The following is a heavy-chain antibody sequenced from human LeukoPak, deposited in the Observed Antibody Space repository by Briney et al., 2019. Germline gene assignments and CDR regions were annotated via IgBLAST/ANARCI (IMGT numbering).Heavy chain of an antibody. D-gene: IGHD3-22*01. CDR2: IYHSGRT. Sequence: SETLSLTCTVSGYSISSGYYWGWIRQPPGKGLEWIGSIYHSGRTFYNPSLKSRVTISVDTSKNQFSLKLSSVTAADTAVYYCARLKYYYDSSGSRAEYFQHWGQGTLVTASS. CDR1: GYSISSGYY. CDR3: ARLKYYYDSSGSRAEYFQH. V-gene: IGHV4-38-2*02. J-gene: IGHJ1*01.